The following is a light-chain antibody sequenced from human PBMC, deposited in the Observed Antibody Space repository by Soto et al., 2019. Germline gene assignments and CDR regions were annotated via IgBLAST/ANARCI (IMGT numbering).Light chain of an antibody. CDR3: QSFDSSRLYV. V-gene: IGLV1-40*01. CDR1: SSDIGTGYD. Sequence: QSVLTQPPSVSGAPGQRVTISCTGSSSDIGTGYDVHWYQQLPGTAPKLLIYGNSNRPSGVPDRFSGSKSGTSASLAITGLQAEDEADYYCQSFDSSRLYVFGTGTKVTDL. J-gene: IGLJ1*01. CDR2: GNS.